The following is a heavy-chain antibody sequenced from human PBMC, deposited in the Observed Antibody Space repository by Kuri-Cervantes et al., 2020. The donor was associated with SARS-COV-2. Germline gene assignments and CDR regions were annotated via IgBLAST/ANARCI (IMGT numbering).Heavy chain of an antibody. Sequence: GESLKISCAASGFTFSSYAMSWVRQAPGKGLEWVSAISGSGGSTYYADSVKGRFTISRDNAKNTPYLQMNSLRAEDTAVYYCTRVYSSSWYSSQKYYYYGMDVWGQGTTVTVSS. CDR3: TRVYSSSWYSSQKYYYYGMDV. CDR2: ISGSGGST. J-gene: IGHJ6*02. V-gene: IGHV3-23*01. D-gene: IGHD6-13*01. CDR1: GFTFSSYA.